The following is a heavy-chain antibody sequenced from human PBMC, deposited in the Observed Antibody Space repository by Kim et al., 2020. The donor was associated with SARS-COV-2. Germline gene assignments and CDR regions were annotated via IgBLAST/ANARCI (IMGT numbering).Heavy chain of an antibody. D-gene: IGHD2-2*01. CDR2: IYYSGST. Sequence: SETLSLTCTVSGGSISSYYWSWIRQPPGKGLEWIGYIYYSGSTNYNPSLKSRVTISVDTSKNQFSLKLSSVTAADTAVYYCARGLSESLYCSSTSCSAEYYYYYYMDVWGKGTTVTVSS. CDR1: GGSISSYY. J-gene: IGHJ6*03. CDR3: ARGLSESLYCSSTSCSAEYYYYYYMDV. V-gene: IGHV4-59*01.